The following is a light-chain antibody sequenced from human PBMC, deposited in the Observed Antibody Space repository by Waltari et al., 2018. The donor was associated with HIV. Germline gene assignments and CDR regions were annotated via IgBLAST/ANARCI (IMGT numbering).Light chain of an antibody. V-gene: IGLV3-21*04. Sequence: SYVLTQPPSVSVAPGKTARITCGGNTIGSKSVHWYQRKPGPAPVLVIYDDSDRPSVIPERVSGANAGNTATLTIIRVEAGDEADYCCQVWDSSGDQSYGVFGGGTKLTVL. J-gene: IGLJ2*01. CDR1: TIGSKS. CDR2: DDS. CDR3: QVWDSSGDQSYGV.